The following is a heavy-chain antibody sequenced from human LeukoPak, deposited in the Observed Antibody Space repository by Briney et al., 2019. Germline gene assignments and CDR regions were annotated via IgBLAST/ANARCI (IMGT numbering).Heavy chain of an antibody. V-gene: IGHV4-39*01. D-gene: IGHD2-21*01. CDR1: GASINSGSYY. CDR2: IYYSGRT. CDR3: ARHGDHYYYMGV. Sequence: SETLSLTCTVSGASINSGSYYWGWIRQPPGKGLEWIGTIYYSGRTYYNPSLKSRVTISADTSMNQFSLKVTSVTAADTAVYYCARHGDHYYYMGVWGKGTTVTVSS. J-gene: IGHJ6*03.